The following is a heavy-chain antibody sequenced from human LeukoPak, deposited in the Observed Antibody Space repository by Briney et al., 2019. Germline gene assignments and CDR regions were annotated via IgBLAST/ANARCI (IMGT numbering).Heavy chain of an antibody. Sequence: GGSLRLSCVASGFTFSSYGIHWVRQAPGKGLEWVAVVSSDGSNKYYADSVKGRFTISRDTSKNTVYLQMNSLGDEDTAFYYCARGYSSSWLGYFDYWGQGTLVTVFS. CDR1: GFTFSSYG. V-gene: IGHV3-30*03. CDR2: VSSDGSNK. CDR3: ARGYSSSWLGYFDY. D-gene: IGHD6-13*01. J-gene: IGHJ4*02.